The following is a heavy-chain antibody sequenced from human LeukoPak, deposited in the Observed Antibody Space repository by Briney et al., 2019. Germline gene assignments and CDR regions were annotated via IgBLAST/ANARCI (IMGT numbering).Heavy chain of an antibody. V-gene: IGHV3-30-3*01. CDR2: ISYDGSNK. D-gene: IGHD5-18*01. J-gene: IGHJ3*01. CDR1: GFTFSSYA. CDR3: ASKTKGYSYGKDAFDV. Sequence: GGSLRLSCAASGFTFSSYAMHWVRQAPGKGLEWVAVISYDGSNKYYADSVKGRFTISRDNSKNTLYLQMNSLRAEDTAVYYCASKTKGYSYGKDAFDVWGQGTMVTVSS.